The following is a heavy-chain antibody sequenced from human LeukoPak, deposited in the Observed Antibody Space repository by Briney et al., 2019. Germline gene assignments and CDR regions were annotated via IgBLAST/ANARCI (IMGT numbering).Heavy chain of an antibody. J-gene: IGHJ3*02. Sequence: PSETLSLTCTVSGGSISSSSYYWGWIRQPPGKGLEWIGSIYYSGSTYYNPSLKSRVTISVDTSKNQFSLKLSSVTAADTAVYYCARHAPFYYYDSSGYWAFDIWGQGTMVTVSS. CDR1: GGSISSSSYY. CDR2: IYYSGST. CDR3: ARHAPFYYYDSSGYWAFDI. V-gene: IGHV4-39*01. D-gene: IGHD3-22*01.